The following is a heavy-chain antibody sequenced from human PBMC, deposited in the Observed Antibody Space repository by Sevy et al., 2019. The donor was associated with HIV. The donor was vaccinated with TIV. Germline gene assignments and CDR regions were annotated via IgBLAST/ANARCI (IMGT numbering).Heavy chain of an antibody. CDR2: ISSTGSTL. J-gene: IGHJ4*02. CDR1: GFMFSSYD. CDR3: ARDLPPSATTVAHFDY. V-gene: IGHV3-48*03. Sequence: GGSLRLSCAASGFMFSSYDMNWVRQAPGKGLEWVSYISSTGSTLNYADSVRGRFTISRDNAKNSVFLQMNSLRAEDTAFYYSARDLPPSATTVAHFDYWGQGSLVTVSS. D-gene: IGHD4-17*01.